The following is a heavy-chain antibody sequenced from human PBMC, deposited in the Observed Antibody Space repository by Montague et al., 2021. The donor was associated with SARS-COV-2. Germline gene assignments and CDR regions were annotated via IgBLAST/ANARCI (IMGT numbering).Heavy chain of an antibody. J-gene: IGHJ4*02. CDR1: GGSFSGHY. D-gene: IGHD3-10*01. CDR2: INHSGST. Sequence: SETLSLTCAVYGGSFSGHYWNWIRQPPGKGLEWIGEINHSGSTNNNPSLKRRVTMSVDTSKNQFSLKLSSVTAADTAVYYCARGAWQGYGFRLGSFDYWGQGTLVTVSS. CDR3: ARGAWQGYGFRLGSFDY. V-gene: IGHV4-34*01.